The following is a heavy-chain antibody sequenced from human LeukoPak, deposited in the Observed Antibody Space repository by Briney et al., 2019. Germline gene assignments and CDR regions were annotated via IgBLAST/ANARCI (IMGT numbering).Heavy chain of an antibody. D-gene: IGHD7-27*01. V-gene: IGHV3-66*02. CDR1: GFTVSSNY. Sequence: HPGGSLRLSCAACGFTVSSNYMSWVRQAPGKGLVWVSVIYSGGSTYYADSVKGRFTISRDNSKNTLYLQMNSLRAEDTAVYYCASAGETPFDYWGQGTLVTVSS. CDR2: IYSGGST. J-gene: IGHJ4*02. CDR3: ASAGETPFDY.